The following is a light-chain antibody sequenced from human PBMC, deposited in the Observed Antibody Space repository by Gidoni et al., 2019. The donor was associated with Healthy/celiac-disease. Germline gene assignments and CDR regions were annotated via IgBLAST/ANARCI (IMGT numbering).Light chain of an antibody. CDR3: QSYDSSRSAPCV. CDR1: SSNIGAGYD. V-gene: IGLV1-40*01. J-gene: IGLJ1*01. CDR2: VNS. Sequence: QSVLPQPPSVSGAPGQRVTISCTGSSSNIGAGYDVHWYQQLPGTAPEHLIYVNSNRPSGVPDRFSGSKSGTSASLAITGLQAEDEADYYCQSYDSSRSAPCVVGTGTKVTVL.